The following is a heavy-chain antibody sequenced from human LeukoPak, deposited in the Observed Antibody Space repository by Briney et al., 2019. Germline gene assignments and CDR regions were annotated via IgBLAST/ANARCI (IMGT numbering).Heavy chain of an antibody. CDR3: AKDSTRLRLGELSNDY. D-gene: IGHD3-16*02. CDR1: GFTFDDYA. J-gene: IGHJ4*02. V-gene: IGHV3-23*01. Sequence: PGRSLRLSCAASGFTFDDYAMHWVRQAPGKGLEWVSAISGSGGSTYYADSVKGRFTISRDNSKNTLYLQMNSLRAEDTAVYYCAKDSTRLRLGELSNDYWGQGTLVTVSS. CDR2: ISGSGGST.